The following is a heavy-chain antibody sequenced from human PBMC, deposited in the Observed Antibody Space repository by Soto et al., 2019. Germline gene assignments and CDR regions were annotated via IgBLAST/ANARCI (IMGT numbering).Heavy chain of an antibody. CDR1: GYTFTSYA. V-gene: IGHV1-3*01. CDR3: ARVKAEASKPLDY. D-gene: IGHD4-4*01. Sequence: QVQLVQSGAEVKKPGASVKVSCKASGYTFTSYATHWVRQAPGQRLEWMGWINAGNGNTKYSQKFQSRVTITRDTSASTDYMELSSLRTEDTAVYYCARVKAEASKPLDYWGQGTLVTVSS. CDR2: INAGNGNT. J-gene: IGHJ4*02.